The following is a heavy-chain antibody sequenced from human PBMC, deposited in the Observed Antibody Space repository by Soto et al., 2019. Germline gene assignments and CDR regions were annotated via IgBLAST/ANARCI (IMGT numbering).Heavy chain of an antibody. CDR3: ARATGYPFGSLKY. V-gene: IGHV1-3*01. CDR2: MNAGGGNT. Sequence: HVELVQSGADVKKPGASVTISCKASGYTFTDYALHWVRQAPGQRLEWMGWMNAGGGNTLSSQKFQGRITITRDTSASTAYMELNSLKSEATAIYYCARATGYPFGSLKYWGPGTLVTVSS. J-gene: IGHJ4*02. D-gene: IGHD5-18*01. CDR1: GYTFTDYA.